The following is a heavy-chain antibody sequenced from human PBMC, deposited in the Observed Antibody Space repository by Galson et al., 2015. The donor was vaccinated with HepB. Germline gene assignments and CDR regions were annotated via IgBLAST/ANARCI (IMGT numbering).Heavy chain of an antibody. CDR3: ARVKGDYSTYGLLFYMDV. CDR1: GFTFSNYN. D-gene: IGHD4-11*01. Sequence: SLRLSCAASGFTFSNYNMNWVRQAPGKGLEWVSYMSSTDSTIYYADSVQGRFTMSRDNAKNSLYLQMNSLGAEDTAVYYCARVKGDYSTYGLLFYMDVWGKGTTVTVSS. V-gene: IGHV3-48*01. CDR2: MSSTDSTI. J-gene: IGHJ6*03.